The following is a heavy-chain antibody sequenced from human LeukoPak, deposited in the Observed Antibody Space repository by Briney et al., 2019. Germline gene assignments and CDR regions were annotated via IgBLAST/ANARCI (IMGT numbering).Heavy chain of an antibody. D-gene: IGHD2-21*01. CDR1: GDSINSFY. CDR3: SRVKVPVTAAYYIDY. CDR2: IFSRGGT. Sequence: PSGTLSLTCTVSGDSINSFYSGWIRQPAGKGREWIGRIFSRGGTNFNTSLKSRVTMSIDTSKNQFSLSLNSLTAADTTVYYCSRVKVPVTAAYYIDYWGQGTLVTVSS. J-gene: IGHJ4*02. V-gene: IGHV4-4*07.